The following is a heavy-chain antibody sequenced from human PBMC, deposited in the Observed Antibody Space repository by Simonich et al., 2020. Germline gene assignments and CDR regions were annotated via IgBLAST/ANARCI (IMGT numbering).Heavy chain of an antibody. V-gene: IGHV1-2*02. Sequence: QVQLVQSGAEVKKPGASVKVSCKASGYTFTGYYMHWVRQAPGQGLEGMGWINPNSGGTNYAQKFQGRVTMTRDTSISNAYMELSRLRSDDTAVYYCARDLRGSYYYYYYMDVWGKGTTVTVSS. J-gene: IGHJ6*03. CDR2: INPNSGGT. D-gene: IGHD1-26*01. CDR1: GYTFTGYY. CDR3: ARDLRGSYYYYYYMDV.